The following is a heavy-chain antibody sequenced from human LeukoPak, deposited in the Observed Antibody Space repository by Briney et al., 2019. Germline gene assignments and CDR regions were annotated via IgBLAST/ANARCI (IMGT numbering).Heavy chain of an antibody. D-gene: IGHD2-2*01. CDR2: ISAYNGNT. Sequence: ASVKVSCKASGYTFTSYGISWVRQAPGQGLEWMGWISAYNGNTNYAQKLQGRVTMTTDTSTSTAYMELSSLRSDGTAAYYCARDVGEYCSSTNCYASHYWGQGTLVTVSS. CDR3: ARDVGEYCSSTNCYASHY. V-gene: IGHV1-18*01. CDR1: GYTFTSYG. J-gene: IGHJ4*02.